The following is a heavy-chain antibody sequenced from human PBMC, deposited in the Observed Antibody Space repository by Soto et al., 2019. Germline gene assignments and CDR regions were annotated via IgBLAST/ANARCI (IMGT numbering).Heavy chain of an antibody. J-gene: IGHJ4*02. Sequence: SETLSLTCAVYGGSFSGYYWSWIRQPPGKGLEWIGEINHSGITNYNPSLKSRVTISVGTSKNQFSLKLSSVTAADTAVYYCARLPGAAAPNFDYWGQGTLVTVSS. CDR3: ARLPGAAAPNFDY. V-gene: IGHV4-34*01. CDR1: GGSFSGYY. CDR2: INHSGIT. D-gene: IGHD6-13*01.